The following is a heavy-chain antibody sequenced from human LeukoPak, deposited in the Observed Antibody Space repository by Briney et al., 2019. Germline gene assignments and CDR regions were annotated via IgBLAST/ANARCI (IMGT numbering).Heavy chain of an antibody. D-gene: IGHD4-17*01. CDR3: VTETTVTGWGY. J-gene: IGHJ4*02. Sequence: LPGGSLRLSCAASGFTFSNYWMSWVRQAPGKGLEWVANIKQDGSEKYYVDSVKGRFTVSRDNAKNSLFLQMNSLRAEDTAMYYCVTETTVTGWGYWGQGTLVTVSS. CDR2: IKQDGSEK. V-gene: IGHV3-7*01. CDR1: GFTFSNYW.